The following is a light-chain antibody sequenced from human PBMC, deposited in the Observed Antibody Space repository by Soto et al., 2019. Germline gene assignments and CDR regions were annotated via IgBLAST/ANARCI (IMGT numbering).Light chain of an antibody. CDR2: DAS. J-gene: IGKJ3*01. Sequence: EIVLTQSPATLSLAPGERATLSCMAIQRGSSYLAWYQQKPCQAPKLLIYDASNRATGIPASFSGRESGSDLTLTLSSLEPEDFEVYHCQQRSNWPPEGTIGHGTKVDIK. V-gene: IGKV3-11*01. CDR1: QRGSSY. CDR3: QQRSNWPPEGT.